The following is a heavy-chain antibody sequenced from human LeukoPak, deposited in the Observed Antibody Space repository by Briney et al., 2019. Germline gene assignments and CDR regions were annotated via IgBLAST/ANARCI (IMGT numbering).Heavy chain of an antibody. V-gene: IGHV4-39*07. Sequence: SETLSLTCTVSGGSISSSSYYWGWIRQPPGKGLEWIGSIYYSGSTYYNPSLKSRVTISVDTSKNQFSLKLSSVTAADTAVYYCARGYGDYYYYGMDVWGQGTTVTVSS. J-gene: IGHJ6*02. CDR1: GGSISSSSYY. CDR3: ARGYGDYYYYGMDV. D-gene: IGHD4-17*01. CDR2: IYYSGST.